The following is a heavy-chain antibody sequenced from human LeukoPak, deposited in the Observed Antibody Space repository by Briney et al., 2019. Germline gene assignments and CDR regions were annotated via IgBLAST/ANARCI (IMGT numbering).Heavy chain of an antibody. V-gene: IGHV1-69*13. CDR1: GYTFTGCY. Sequence: SVKVSCKASGYTFTGCYMHWVRQAPGQGLEWMGGIIPIFGTANYAQKFQGRVTITADESTSTAYMELSSLRSEDTAVYYCATTTSEYCSSTSCYKHFDYWGQGTLVTVSS. CDR3: ATTTSEYCSSTSCYKHFDY. J-gene: IGHJ4*02. CDR2: IIPIFGTA. D-gene: IGHD2-2*02.